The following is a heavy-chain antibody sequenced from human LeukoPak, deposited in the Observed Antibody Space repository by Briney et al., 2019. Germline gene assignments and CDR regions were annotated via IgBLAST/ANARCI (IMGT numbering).Heavy chain of an antibody. CDR3: ARQSNSGTYYSLDY. J-gene: IGHJ4*02. CDR1: GYSFTNYW. D-gene: IGHD1-26*01. Sequence: GESLKISCKGSGYSFTNYWIGWVRQMPGKGLEWMVIIYPGDSDTRYSPSFHGQVTISVDKSISTAYLQWGSLKASDTAIYYCARQSNSGTYYSLDYWGQGTLVTVSS. V-gene: IGHV5-51*01. CDR2: IYPGDSDT.